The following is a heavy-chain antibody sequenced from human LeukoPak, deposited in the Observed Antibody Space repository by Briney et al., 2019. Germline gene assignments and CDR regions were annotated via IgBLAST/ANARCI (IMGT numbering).Heavy chain of an antibody. J-gene: IGHJ5*02. CDR2: INHSGST. V-gene: IGHV4-34*01. Sequence: SGGSLRLSCAASGFTFSSYAMSWVRQPPGKGLEWIGEINHSGSTNYNPSLKSRVTISVDTSKSQFSLKLSSVTAADTAVYYCARGPLPYCSSTSCYSDNWFDPWGQGTLVTVSS. CDR3: ARGPLPYCSSTSCYSDNWFDP. CDR1: GFTFSSYA. D-gene: IGHD2-2*01.